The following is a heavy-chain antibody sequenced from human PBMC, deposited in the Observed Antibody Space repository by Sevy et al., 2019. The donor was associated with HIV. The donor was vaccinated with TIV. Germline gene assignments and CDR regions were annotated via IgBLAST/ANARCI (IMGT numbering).Heavy chain of an antibody. CDR1: RFIFNDYG. CDR3: AKNTAAAGAGGFDY. D-gene: IGHD6-13*01. CDR2: IQYDGNDK. V-gene: IGHV3-30*02. J-gene: IGHJ4*02. Sequence: GGSLRPSCAASRFIFNDYGMHWVRQAPGKGLEWVAFIQYDGNDKYYADSMRGRFTISRDNSKNMLFLQMNSLRSEDTAMYYCAKNTAAAGAGGFDYWGQGTLVTVSS.